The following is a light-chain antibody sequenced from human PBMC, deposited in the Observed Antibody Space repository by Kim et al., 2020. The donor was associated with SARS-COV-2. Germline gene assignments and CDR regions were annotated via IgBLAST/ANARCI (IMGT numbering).Light chain of an antibody. CDR1: TSDVGAHYY. V-gene: IGLV2-14*03. J-gene: IGLJ3*02. CDR2: DVT. CDR3: CSYTTSTTGV. Sequence: QSALTQPGSVSGSPGQSITISCTGTTSDVGAHYYVAWYQQHPNKAPQLMIYDVTKRPSGVSTRFSGSKSGNTASLTISGLQAEDEADYYCCSYTTSTTGVFGGGTQLTVL.